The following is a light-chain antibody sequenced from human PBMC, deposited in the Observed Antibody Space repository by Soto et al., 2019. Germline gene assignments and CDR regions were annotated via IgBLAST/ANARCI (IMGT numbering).Light chain of an antibody. CDR2: GAS. V-gene: IGKV3-20*01. J-gene: IGKJ1*01. CDR3: QQYGSSGT. Sequence: EIVLTQSPGTLSLSPGERATLSCRASQSVNNKVAWYQQKPGQAPRLLIYGASNRATGIPDRFSGSGSGTDFTLTISRLEPEDFAVYYCQQYGSSGTFGQGTKVDI. CDR1: QSVNNK.